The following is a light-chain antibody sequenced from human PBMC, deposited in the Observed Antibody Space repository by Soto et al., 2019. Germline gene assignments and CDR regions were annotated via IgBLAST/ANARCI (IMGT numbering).Light chain of an antibody. CDR2: GAS. CDR1: QSISSS. J-gene: IGKJ1*01. Sequence: EIVMTQSPATLSVSAGERVTLSCRASQSISSSLAWYQQKPGQAPSLLFYGASTRASGVPARFSGSGSGTGFTLTISSRQSEDVAVYYCHQYNGWPRTFGQGTKVEI. V-gene: IGKV3-15*01. CDR3: HQYNGWPRT.